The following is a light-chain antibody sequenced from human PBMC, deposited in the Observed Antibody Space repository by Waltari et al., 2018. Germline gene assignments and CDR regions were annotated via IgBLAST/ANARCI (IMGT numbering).Light chain of an antibody. CDR2: DTS. CDR1: QSISNY. V-gene: IGKV3-11*01. Sequence: EVVLTQSPATLSLSPGERATLSCRASQSISNYLAWYQQKSGQAPRLLLYDTSNRATGIPARFSGSGSGTEFTLTISSLEPEDFAVYYCHQRSDWGTFGGGTKVEI. CDR3: HQRSDWGT. J-gene: IGKJ4*01.